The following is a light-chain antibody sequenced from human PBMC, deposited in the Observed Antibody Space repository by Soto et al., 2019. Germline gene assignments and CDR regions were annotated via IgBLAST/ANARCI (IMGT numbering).Light chain of an antibody. J-gene: IGKJ1*01. V-gene: IGKV1-5*03. CDR1: QSVGDW. CDR2: QAS. Sequence: DIQMTQSPSTLSAFIGDRGTISCRASQSVGDWLAWYQQKPGKAPKLLIYQASVLETGVPPRFSGSGSGTDFTLTITSLQPDDFATYYCQQYTNYPWTFGQGTKV. CDR3: QQYTNYPWT.